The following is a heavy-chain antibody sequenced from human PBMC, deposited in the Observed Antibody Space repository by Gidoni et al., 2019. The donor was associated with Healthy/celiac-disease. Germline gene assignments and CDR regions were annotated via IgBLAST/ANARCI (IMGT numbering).Heavy chain of an antibody. Sequence: QVQLQASGRGLVQPSETLALTCTVSGGSISSHYWSWIRQPPGKGLEWIGYIYYSGSTNYNPSLKSRVTISVDTSKNQFSLKLSSVTAADTAVYYCARGYYDILTGPHRAHWFDPWGQGTLVTVSS. D-gene: IGHD3-9*01. V-gene: IGHV4-59*11. J-gene: IGHJ5*02. CDR3: ARGYYDILTGPHRAHWFDP. CDR2: IYYSGST. CDR1: GGSISSHY.